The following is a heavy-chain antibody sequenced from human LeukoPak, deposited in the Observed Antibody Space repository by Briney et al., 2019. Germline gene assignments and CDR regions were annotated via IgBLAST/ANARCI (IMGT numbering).Heavy chain of an antibody. Sequence: GGSLRLSCAASGFTVSSNYMSWVRQAPGKGLEWVSVIYSGGSTYSADSVKGRFTISRDNSKNTLFLQMNSLRAEDTAVYYCAREGPGRPIDYWGQGTLVTVSS. D-gene: IGHD1-26*01. CDR1: GFTVSSNY. J-gene: IGHJ4*02. V-gene: IGHV3-66*01. CDR3: AREGPGRPIDY. CDR2: IYSGGST.